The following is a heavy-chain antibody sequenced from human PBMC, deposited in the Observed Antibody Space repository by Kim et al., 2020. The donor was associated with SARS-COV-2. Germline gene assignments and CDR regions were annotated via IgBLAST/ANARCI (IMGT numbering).Heavy chain of an antibody. CDR2: IRSKAYGGTT. CDR3: TRAEDTAMDYYYYGMDV. CDR1: GFTFGDYA. V-gene: IGHV3-49*03. D-gene: IGHD5-18*01. Sequence: GGSLRLSCTASGFTFGDYAMSWFRQAPGKGLEWVGFIRSKAYGGTTEYAASVKGRFTISRDDSKSIAYLQMNSLKTEDTAVYYCTRAEDTAMDYYYYGMDVWGQGTTVTVSS. J-gene: IGHJ6*02.